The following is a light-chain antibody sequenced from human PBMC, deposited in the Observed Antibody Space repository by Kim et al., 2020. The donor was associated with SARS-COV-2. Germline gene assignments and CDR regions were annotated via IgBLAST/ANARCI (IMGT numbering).Light chain of an antibody. Sequence: ASVGDRVTITCRASQSISSYLNWYQHKPGKAPKLLIYAASSLQSGVPSRFSGSGSGTDFTLTISSLQPEDFATYYCQQSYSNSPYTFGQGTKLEIK. V-gene: IGKV1-39*01. CDR1: QSISSY. CDR2: AAS. J-gene: IGKJ2*01. CDR3: QQSYSNSPYT.